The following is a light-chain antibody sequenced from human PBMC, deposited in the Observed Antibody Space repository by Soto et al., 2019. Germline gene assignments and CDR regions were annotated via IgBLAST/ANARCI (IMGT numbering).Light chain of an antibody. CDR3: CSYAGSSIFV. J-gene: IGLJ2*01. Sequence: QSALTQPASVSGSPGQSITISCTGSSSDVGTYNLVSWYQHHPGKAPKLMISEVIKRPSGVSNRFSGSKSVNTASLTISGLQAEDEADYYCCSYAGSSIFVFGGGTQLTVL. CDR2: EVI. CDR1: SSDVGTYNL. V-gene: IGLV2-23*02.